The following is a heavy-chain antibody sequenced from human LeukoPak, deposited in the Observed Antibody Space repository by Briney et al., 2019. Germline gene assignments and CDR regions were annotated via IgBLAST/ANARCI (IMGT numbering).Heavy chain of an antibody. J-gene: IGHJ4*02. CDR1: GFXFSSYS. CDR3: ARDAGPPGDY. Sequence: GGSLRLSCGASGFXFSSYSMNWVRQAPGKGLEWVSSISSSSSYIYYADSVKGRFTISRDNAKNSLYLQMNSLRAEDTAVYYCARDAGPPGDYWGQGTLVTVSS. V-gene: IGHV3-21*01. CDR2: ISSSSSYI. D-gene: IGHD3-10*01.